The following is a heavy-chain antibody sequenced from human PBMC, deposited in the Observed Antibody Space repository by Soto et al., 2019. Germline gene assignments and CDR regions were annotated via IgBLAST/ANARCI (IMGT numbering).Heavy chain of an antibody. J-gene: IGHJ3*02. V-gene: IGHV4-34*02. Sequence: QVQLQQWGAGLVRPSETLSLTCAVSGGSFSGYYWNWIRQPPGKGLEWIGEINHSGSTDYNPSLKSRITISVDTSKMQISLKLSSVTAADTGVYYCAGETSDYDILTGPTTFDIWGQGTMVTVSS. CDR1: GGSFSGYY. D-gene: IGHD3-9*01. CDR2: INHSGST. CDR3: AGETSDYDILTGPTTFDI.